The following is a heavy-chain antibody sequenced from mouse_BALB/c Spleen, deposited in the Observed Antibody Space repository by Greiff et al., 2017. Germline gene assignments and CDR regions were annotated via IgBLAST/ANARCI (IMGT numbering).Heavy chain of an antibody. CDR3: ARMITKSAWFAY. CDR1: GFNIKDTY. J-gene: IGHJ3*01. CDR2: IDPANGNT. Sequence: VQLQQSGAELVKPGASVKLSCTASGFNIKDTYMHWVKQRPEQGLEWIGRIDPANGNTKYDPKFQGKATITADTSSNTAYLQLSSLTSEDTAVYYCARMITKSAWFAYWGQGTLVTVSA. V-gene: IGHV14-3*02. D-gene: IGHD2-4*01.